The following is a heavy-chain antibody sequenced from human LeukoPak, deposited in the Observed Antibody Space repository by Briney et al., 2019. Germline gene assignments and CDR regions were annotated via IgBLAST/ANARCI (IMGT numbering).Heavy chain of an antibody. Sequence: GESLKISCKVSGYTFTNYWIGWVRQMSGKGLEWMGLIYPGDSYTRYSPSFQGQVTISADKSISTAYLQWSILKAPDTAMYYCARPAGLFYDSGDNLLGGTLDVWGQGTMVTVSS. J-gene: IGHJ3*01. CDR3: ARPAGLFYDSGDNLLGGTLDV. CDR1: GYTFTNYW. CDR2: IYPGDSYT. D-gene: IGHD3-22*01. V-gene: IGHV5-51*01.